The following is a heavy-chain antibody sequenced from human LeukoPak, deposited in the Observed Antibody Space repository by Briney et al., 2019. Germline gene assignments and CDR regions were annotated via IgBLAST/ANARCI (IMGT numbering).Heavy chain of an antibody. V-gene: IGHV3-15*01. CDR2: IKSKTDGGTT. CDR1: GFTFSNAW. J-gene: IGHJ4*02. CDR3: TTLTYGSSTSCRYM. D-gene: IGHD2-2*01. Sequence: PGGSLRLSCAASGFTFSNAWMSWVRQAPGKGLEWVGRIKSKTDGGTTDYAAPVKGRFTIPRDDSKNTLYLQMNSLKTEDTAVYYCTTLTYGSSTSCRYMWGQGTLVTVSS.